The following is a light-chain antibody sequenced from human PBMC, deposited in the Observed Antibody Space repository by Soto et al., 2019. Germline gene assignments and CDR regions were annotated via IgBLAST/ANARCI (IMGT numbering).Light chain of an antibody. CDR1: SSDVGGYNN. Sequence: QSALTQPRSVSGSPGQSVTISCTGTSSDVGGYNNVSWYQQHPDKAPKLMIYDVSKRPSGVPDRFSGSKSGNTASLTISGLQAEDEADYYCCSYAGSYVFGTGTKLTVL. CDR3: CSYAGSYV. V-gene: IGLV2-11*01. J-gene: IGLJ1*01. CDR2: DVS.